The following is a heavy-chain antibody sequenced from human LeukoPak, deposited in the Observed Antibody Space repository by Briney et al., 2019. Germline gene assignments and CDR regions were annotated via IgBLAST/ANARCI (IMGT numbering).Heavy chain of an antibody. D-gene: IGHD5-24*01. CDR3: ARDMALDAFDI. CDR1: GGSISSSSYY. J-gene: IGHJ3*02. CDR2: IYHSGST. Sequence: SETLSLTCTVSGGSISSSSYYWGWIRQPPGKGLEWIGSIYHSGSTYYNPSLKSRVTISVDTSKNQFSLKLSSVTAAGTAVYYCARDMALDAFDIWGQGTMVTVSS. V-gene: IGHV4-39*07.